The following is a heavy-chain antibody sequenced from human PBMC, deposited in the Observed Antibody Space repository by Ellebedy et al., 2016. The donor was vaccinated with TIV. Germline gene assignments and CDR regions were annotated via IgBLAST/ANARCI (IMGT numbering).Heavy chain of an antibody. CDR3: AKDLTAFPLYGMDV. V-gene: IGHV3-74*01. J-gene: IGHJ6*02. CDR2: INSDGSST. Sequence: ETLSLXCTVSGGSISSSSYYWGWVRQAPGKGLVWVSRINSDGSSTSYADSVKGRFTISRDNSKNTLYLQMNSLRAEDTAVYYCAKDLTAFPLYGMDVWGQGTTVTVSS. D-gene: IGHD3-3*02. CDR1: GGSISSSSYY.